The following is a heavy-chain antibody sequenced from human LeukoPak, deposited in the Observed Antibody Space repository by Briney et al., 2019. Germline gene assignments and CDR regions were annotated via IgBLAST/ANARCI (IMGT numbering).Heavy chain of an antibody. CDR1: GYTFTSYG. D-gene: IGHD6-13*01. J-gene: IGHJ5*02. V-gene: IGHV1-18*01. CDR2: ISAYNGNT. CDR3: ASDCRVGSSSWDAHWFDP. Sequence: ASVKVSCKASGYTFTSYGISWVRQAPGQGLEWMGWISAYNGNTKYAQKLQGRVTMTTDTSTSTAYMELRSLRSDDTAVYYCASDCRVGSSSWDAHWFDPWGQGTLVTVSS.